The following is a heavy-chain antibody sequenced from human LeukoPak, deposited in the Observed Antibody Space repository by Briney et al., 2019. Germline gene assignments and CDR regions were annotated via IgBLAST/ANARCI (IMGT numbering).Heavy chain of an antibody. J-gene: IGHJ6*02. CDR3: ARDLRYCSGGSCSYYYYGMDV. CDR2: IYYSGST. D-gene: IGHD2-15*01. CDR1: GGSISIYY. Sequence: SETLSLTCTVSGGSISIYYWSWIRQPPGKGLEWIGYIYYSGSTNYNPSLKSRVTISVDTSKNQFSLKLSSVTAADTAVYYCARDLRYCSGGSCSYYYYGMDVWGQGTTVTVSS. V-gene: IGHV4-59*12.